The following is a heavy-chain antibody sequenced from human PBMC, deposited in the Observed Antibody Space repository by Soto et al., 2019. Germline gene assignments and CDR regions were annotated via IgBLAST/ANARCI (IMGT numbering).Heavy chain of an antibody. CDR1: GYTFTSSA. CDR3: ARDWAAAAGEYNWFDP. Sequence: ASVKVSCKASGYTFTSSAMHWERQDPGQGLEWMRSINAGNSNTKYSQKFQGRVTITRYTSASTAYMELSSLRSEDTAVYYCARDWAAAAGEYNWFDPWGQGTLVTVSS. D-gene: IGHD6-13*01. V-gene: IGHV1-3*01. CDR2: INAGNSNT. J-gene: IGHJ5*02.